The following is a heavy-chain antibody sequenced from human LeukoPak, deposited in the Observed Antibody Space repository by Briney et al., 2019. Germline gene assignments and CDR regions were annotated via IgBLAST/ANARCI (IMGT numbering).Heavy chain of an antibody. CDR1: GFTVSSNY. Sequence: GGSLRLSCAASGFTVSSNYMNWVRQAPGKGLEWVSVIYSGGSTYYADSVKGRFTISRDNSKNMLYLQMNSLRAEDTAVYYCARAPLPPIIGGPTVYFDYWGQGILVTVSS. J-gene: IGHJ4*02. CDR3: ARAPLPPIIGGPTVYFDY. V-gene: IGHV3-53*01. D-gene: IGHD3-3*01. CDR2: IYSGGST.